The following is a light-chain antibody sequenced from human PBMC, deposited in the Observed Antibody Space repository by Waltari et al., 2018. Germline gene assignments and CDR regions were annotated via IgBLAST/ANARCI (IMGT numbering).Light chain of an antibody. V-gene: IGKV2-28*01. CDR2: LGS. J-gene: IGKJ2*01. CDR1: QSLLHSNGYNY. Sequence: DIVMTQSPLSLPVTPGEPASISCRSSQSLLHSNGYNYLDWYLQKPGQSPQLLIYLGSNLASGVPDRFSGSGSGIDFTLKITRVEAKDVGVYYCMQALQTPNTFGQGTKLEIK. CDR3: MQALQTPNT.